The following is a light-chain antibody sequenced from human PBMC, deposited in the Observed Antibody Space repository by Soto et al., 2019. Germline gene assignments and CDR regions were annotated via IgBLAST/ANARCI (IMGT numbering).Light chain of an antibody. Sequence: QPVLTQPPSASASLGASVTLTCTLSSGYSNYKVDWYQQRPGKGPRFAMRVGTGGIVGSKGGGIPDRFSVLGSGLNRYLTFKSIQEEDGSDYHCGADHGSGSNFVSYVFGTGTKVTVL. CDR2: VGTGGIVG. CDR3: GADHGSGSNFVSYV. CDR1: SGYSNYK. J-gene: IGLJ1*01. V-gene: IGLV9-49*01.